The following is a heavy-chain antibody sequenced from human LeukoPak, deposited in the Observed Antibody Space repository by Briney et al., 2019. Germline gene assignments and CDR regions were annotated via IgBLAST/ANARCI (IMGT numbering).Heavy chain of an antibody. CDR3: ARHGYYDFWSGENWFDH. CDR1: GYSFSSFW. D-gene: IGHD3-3*01. J-gene: IGHJ5*02. Sequence: GESLEIVFQASGYSFSSFWIAWARQMPGKGLEWMGIIYPGDSVTRYSPSFQRQGTISADKSITTAYLQWSSLKASDTAIYYCARHGYYDFWSGENWFDHWGEG. V-gene: IGHV5-51*01. CDR2: IYPGDSVT.